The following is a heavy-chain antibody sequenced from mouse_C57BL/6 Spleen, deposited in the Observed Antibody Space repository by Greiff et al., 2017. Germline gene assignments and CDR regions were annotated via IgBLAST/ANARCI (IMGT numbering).Heavy chain of an antibody. D-gene: IGHD3-2*02. V-gene: IGHV5-4*01. CDR1: GFTFSSYA. Sequence: EVMLVESGGGLVKPGGSLKLSCAASGFTFSSYAMSWVRQTPEKRLEWVATISDGGSYTYYPDNVKGRFTISRDNAKNNLYLQMSHLKSEDTAMYYCAREGETAQATWAYWGQGTLVTVSA. CDR2: ISDGGSYT. CDR3: AREGETAQATWAY. J-gene: IGHJ3*01.